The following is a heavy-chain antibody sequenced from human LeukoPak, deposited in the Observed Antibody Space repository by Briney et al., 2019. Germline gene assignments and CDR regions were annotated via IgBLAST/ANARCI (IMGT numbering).Heavy chain of an antibody. V-gene: IGHV4-34*01. D-gene: IGHD2-2*02. CDR1: GGSFSGYY. CDR3: ASCSSTSCYSGMDV. CDR2: INHSGST. J-gene: IGHJ6*02. Sequence: SETLSLTCAVYGGSFSGYYWSWIRQPPGKGLEWIGEINHSGSTNYNPSLKSRVTISVDTSKNQFSLKLSSVTAADTAVYYCASCSSTSCYSGMDVWGQGTTVTVSS.